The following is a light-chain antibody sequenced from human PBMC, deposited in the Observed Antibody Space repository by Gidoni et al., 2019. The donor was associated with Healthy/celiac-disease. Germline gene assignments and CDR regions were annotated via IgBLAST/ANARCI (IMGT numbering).Light chain of an antibody. Sequence: EIVMTQSPATLSVSPGERATLSCRASQSVSSNLAWYQQKPGQAPRLLIYGASTRATGIPARISGSGSGTEFTLTISSLQSEDFAVYYCQQYNNWPRGFGQGTRLEIK. CDR3: QQYNNWPRG. V-gene: IGKV3-15*01. CDR2: GAS. CDR1: QSVSSN. J-gene: IGKJ5*01.